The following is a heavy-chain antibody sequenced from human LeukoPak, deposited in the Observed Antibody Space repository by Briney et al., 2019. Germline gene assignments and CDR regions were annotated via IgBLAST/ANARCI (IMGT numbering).Heavy chain of an antibody. D-gene: IGHD2-15*01. CDR2: IWYDGSNK. V-gene: IGHV3-33*01. Sequence: GRSLRLSCAASGFTFSSYGMHWVRQAPGKGLEWVAVIWYDGSNKYYADSVKGRFTISRDNSKSTLYLQMNSLRAEDTAVYYCAREYCSGGSCYIFDYWGQGTLVTVSS. CDR1: GFTFSSYG. J-gene: IGHJ4*02. CDR3: AREYCSGGSCYIFDY.